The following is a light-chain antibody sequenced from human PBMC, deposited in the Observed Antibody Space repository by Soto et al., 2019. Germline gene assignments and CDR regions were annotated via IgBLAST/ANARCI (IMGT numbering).Light chain of an antibody. CDR3: QQSYSTPQPWT. CDR2: AAS. Sequence: DIQMTQSPSSLSASVGDRVTITCRASQSISSYLNWYQQKPGKAPKLLIYAASSLQSGVPSRFSGSGSGTDFTLTISSLQPEDFATYYCQQSYSTPQPWTFGQGTKVDIK. V-gene: IGKV1-39*01. CDR1: QSISSY. J-gene: IGKJ1*01.